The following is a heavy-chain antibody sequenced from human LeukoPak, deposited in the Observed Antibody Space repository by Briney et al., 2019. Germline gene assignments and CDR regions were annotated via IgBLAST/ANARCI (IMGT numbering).Heavy chain of an antibody. CDR1: GGSISSGDYY. CDR3: ASSTSCYPVDY. Sequence: SETLSLTCTVSGGSISSGDYYWSWIRQPPGKGLEWIGYIYYSGSTYYNPSLKSRVTISVDTSKNQFSLKLSSVTAADTAVYYCASSTSCYPVDYWGQGTLVTVSS. CDR2: IYYSGST. D-gene: IGHD2-2*01. V-gene: IGHV4-30-4*08. J-gene: IGHJ4*02.